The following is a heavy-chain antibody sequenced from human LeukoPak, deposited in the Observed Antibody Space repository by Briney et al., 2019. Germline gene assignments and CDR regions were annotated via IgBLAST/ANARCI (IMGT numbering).Heavy chain of an antibody. Sequence: GGSLRLSCAASGFTFSSYGMHWVRRAPGKGLEWVAVISYDGSNKYYADYVKGRFTISRDNSKNTLYLQMDSLRAEDTAVYYCAKGLWFDPWGQGTLVTVSS. V-gene: IGHV3-30*18. CDR3: AKGLWFDP. CDR2: ISYDGSNK. J-gene: IGHJ5*02. CDR1: GFTFSSYG.